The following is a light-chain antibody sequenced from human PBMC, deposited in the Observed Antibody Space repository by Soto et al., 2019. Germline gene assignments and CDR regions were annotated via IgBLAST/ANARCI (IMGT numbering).Light chain of an antibody. J-gene: IGKJ5*01. CDR3: QQRSNWPPFS. CDR2: DAS. Sequence: IVLMRSPDTMYLSPWETDNIYCRVSQSVSSYLAWYQQKPGQAPRLLIYDASNRATGIPARFSGSGSGTDFTLTISSLEPEDFAVYYCQQRSNWPPFSFGQGTRLEI. V-gene: IGKV3-11*01. CDR1: QSVSSY.